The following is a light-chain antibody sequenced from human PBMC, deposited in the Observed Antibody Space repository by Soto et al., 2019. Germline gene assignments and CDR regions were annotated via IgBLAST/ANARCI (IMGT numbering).Light chain of an antibody. V-gene: IGLV2-11*01. CDR1: GSDVSGYIY. CDR2: DVT. Sequence: QSALTQPRSVSGSPGQSVTISCTGSGSDVSGYIYISWYQHHPGKAPKLLIYDVTERPSGVPDRFSGSKSGYTASLTISGLQAEDEADYYCSSYTSSSTLYVFGSGTKLTVL. CDR3: SSYTSSSTLYV. J-gene: IGLJ1*01.